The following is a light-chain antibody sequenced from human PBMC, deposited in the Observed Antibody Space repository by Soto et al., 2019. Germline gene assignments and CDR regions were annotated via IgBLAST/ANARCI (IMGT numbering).Light chain of an antibody. J-gene: IGLJ3*02. V-gene: IGLV1-44*01. CDR2: NNN. Sequence: QSVLTQPPSASGTPGQRVTIPCSGSSSNIGSNFVNWYQQLPGTAPKLLMYNNNQRPSGVPDRFSGSKSGTSASLAITGLQAEDEADYYCQSYDSSLSGWVFGGGTQLTVL. CDR3: QSYDSSLSGWV. CDR1: SSNIGSNF.